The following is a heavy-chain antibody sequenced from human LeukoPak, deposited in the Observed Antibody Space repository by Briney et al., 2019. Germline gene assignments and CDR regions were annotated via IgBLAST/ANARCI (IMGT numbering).Heavy chain of an antibody. CDR1: GGSFSGYY. CDR2: INHSGST. V-gene: IGHV4-34*01. J-gene: IGHJ4*02. CDR3: ASKGGLIAAAGTFDY. Sequence: SETLSLTCAVYGGSFSGYYWSWIRQPPGKGLEWIGEINHSGSTSYNPSLKSRVTISVDTSKNQFSLKLSSVTAADTAVYYCASKGGLIAAAGTFDYWGQGTLVTVSS. D-gene: IGHD6-13*01.